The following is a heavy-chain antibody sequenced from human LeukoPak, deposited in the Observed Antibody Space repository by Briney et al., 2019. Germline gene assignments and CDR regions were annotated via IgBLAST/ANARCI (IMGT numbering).Heavy chain of an antibody. J-gene: IGHJ5*02. Sequence: PSETLSLTCTVSGGSISSSSYYWGWIRQPPGKGLEWIGSIYYSGSTYYNPSLKSRVTISVDTSKNQFSLKLSSVTAADTAVYYCARRNYDYVWGSYTWFDPWGQGTLVTVSS. D-gene: IGHD3-16*01. CDR1: GGSISSSSYY. V-gene: IGHV4-39*01. CDR2: IYYSGST. CDR3: ARRNYDYVWGSYTWFDP.